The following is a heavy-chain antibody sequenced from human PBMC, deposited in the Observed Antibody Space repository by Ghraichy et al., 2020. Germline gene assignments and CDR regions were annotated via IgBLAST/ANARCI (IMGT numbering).Heavy chain of an antibody. Sequence: SETLSLTCAISGDSVSSNSAAWRWIRQSPTRGLEWLGRTYYRSKWYNDYAIFVKSRITISSDTSKNQFSLQLNSVTPADTAIYYCARSSSGWFKRRPFDYWGQGTLVIVSS. CDR1: GDSVSSNSAA. CDR2: TYYRSKWYN. J-gene: IGHJ4*02. CDR3: ARSSSGWFKRRPFDY. D-gene: IGHD6-19*01. V-gene: IGHV6-1*01.